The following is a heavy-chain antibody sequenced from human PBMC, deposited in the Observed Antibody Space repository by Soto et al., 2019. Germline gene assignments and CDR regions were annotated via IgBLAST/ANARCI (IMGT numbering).Heavy chain of an antibody. CDR3: ARDGGYGTPFDY. V-gene: IGHV3-74*01. CDR2: ITGDGTNT. J-gene: IGHJ4*02. Sequence: GRALRLSCAASGFPFSSYWLPCVRQAPGKGLMVVSRITGDGTNTAYATSVEGRFTISRDNAKNMVYLQMDSLKPEDTAVYYCARDGGYGTPFDYWGQGDLVTVS. D-gene: IGHD5-12*01. CDR1: GFPFSSYW.